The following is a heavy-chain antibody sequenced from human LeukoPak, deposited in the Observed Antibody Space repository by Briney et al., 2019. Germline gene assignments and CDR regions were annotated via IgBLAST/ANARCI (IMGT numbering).Heavy chain of an antibody. CDR2: ISNTGTAI. J-gene: IGHJ5*02. Sequence: GGSLRLSCAASGFTFSSYEMNWVRQAPGKGLEWISFISNTGTAIYFADSVRGRFTISRDNAKNSLYLQMNSLRVEDTAVYYCARAVAVAGGTWLDPWGQGTLVTVSS. CDR3: ARAVAVAGGTWLDP. V-gene: IGHV3-48*03. CDR1: GFTFSSYE. D-gene: IGHD6-13*01.